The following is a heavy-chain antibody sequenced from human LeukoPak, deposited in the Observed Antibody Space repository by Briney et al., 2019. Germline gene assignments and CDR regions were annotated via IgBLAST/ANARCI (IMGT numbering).Heavy chain of an antibody. Sequence: SETLSLTCTVSGASVSSYHWSWIRQPPGKGLEWIGYIYYSGSTNYNPSLKSRVTISVDTSKNQFSLKLSSVTAADTAVYYCARGKGYYFDYWGQGTLVTVSS. CDR3: ARGKGYYFDY. V-gene: IGHV4-59*02. CDR2: IYYSGST. D-gene: IGHD6-13*01. J-gene: IGHJ4*02. CDR1: GASVSSYH.